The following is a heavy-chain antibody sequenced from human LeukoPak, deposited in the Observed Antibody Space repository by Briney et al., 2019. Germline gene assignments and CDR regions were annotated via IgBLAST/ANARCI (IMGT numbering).Heavy chain of an antibody. CDR1: GYTLTGYY. CDR3: ARAAGDSSSYYLYFDY. D-gene: IGHD3-22*01. V-gene: IGHV1-2*02. Sequence: GASVKVSCKASGYTLTGYYMHWGRQAPGQGLEWMGWINPNSGGTNYAQKFQGRVTMTRDTSISTAYMELSRLRSDDTAVYYCARAAGDSSSYYLYFDYWGQGTLVTVSS. CDR2: INPNSGGT. J-gene: IGHJ4*02.